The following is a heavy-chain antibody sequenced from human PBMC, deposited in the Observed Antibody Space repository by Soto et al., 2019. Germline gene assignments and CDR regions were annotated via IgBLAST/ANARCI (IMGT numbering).Heavy chain of an antibody. CDR1: GGSISSSSYY. J-gene: IGHJ4*02. D-gene: IGHD3-9*01. CDR2: IYYSGST. CDR3: AIYPGRSYYDILKRGGPFDY. V-gene: IGHV4-39*01. Sequence: SETLSLTCTVSGGSISSSSYYWGWIRQPPGKGLEWIGSIYYSGSTYYNPSLKSRVTISVDTSKNQFSLKLSSVTAADTAVYYCAIYPGRSYYDILKRGGPFDYWGQGTLVTVSS.